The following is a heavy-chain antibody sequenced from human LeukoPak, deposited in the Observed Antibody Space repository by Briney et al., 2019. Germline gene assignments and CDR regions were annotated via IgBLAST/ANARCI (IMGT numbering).Heavy chain of an antibody. CDR3: ARGKGYSYGSAFDY. CDR1: GYTFTSYD. Sequence: ASVEVSCKASGYTFTSYDINWVRQATGQGLEWMGWMNPNSGNTGYAQKFQGRVTMTRNTSISTAYMELSSLRSEDTAVYYCARGKGYSYGSAFDYWGQGTLVTVSS. D-gene: IGHD5-18*01. CDR2: MNPNSGNT. J-gene: IGHJ4*02. V-gene: IGHV1-8*01.